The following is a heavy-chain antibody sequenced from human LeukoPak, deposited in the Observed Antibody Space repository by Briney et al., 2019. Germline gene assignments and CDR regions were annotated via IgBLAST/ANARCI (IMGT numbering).Heavy chain of an antibody. V-gene: IGHV3-21*01. CDR2: ISSSSSYI. D-gene: IGHD3-22*01. CDR1: GFTFSSYS. CDR3: ASGPYYYDSSVSRKAFDI. Sequence: GGSLRLSCAASGFTFSSYSMNWVRQAPGKGLEWVSSISSSSSYIYYADSVKGRFTISRDNAKNSLYLQMNSLRAEDTAVYYCASGPYYYDSSVSRKAFDIWGQGTMVTVSS. J-gene: IGHJ3*02.